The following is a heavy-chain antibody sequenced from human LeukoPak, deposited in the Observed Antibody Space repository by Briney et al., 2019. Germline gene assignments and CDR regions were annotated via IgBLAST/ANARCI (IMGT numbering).Heavy chain of an antibody. CDR2: ISGSGGST. V-gene: IGHV3-23*01. CDR3: AKKQDGPKFTFDY. Sequence: GGPLRLSCAASGFTFSSYAMSWVRQAPGKGLEWVSAISGSGGSTYYADSVKGRFTISRDNSKNTLYLQMNSLRAEDTAVYYCAKKQDGPKFTFDYWGQGTLVTVSS. CDR1: GFTFSSYA. J-gene: IGHJ4*02.